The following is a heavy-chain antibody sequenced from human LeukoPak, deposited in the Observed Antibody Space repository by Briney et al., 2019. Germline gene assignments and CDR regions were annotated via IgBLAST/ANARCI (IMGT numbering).Heavy chain of an antibody. V-gene: IGHV3-30-3*01. CDR2: ISYDGSNK. Sequence: PGRSLRLSCAASGFTFSSYAMHWVRQAPGKGLEWVAVISYDGSNKYYADSVKGRFTISRDNSKNTLYPQMNSLRAEDTAVYYCARGGRGVIISFIYWGQGTLVTVSS. CDR3: ARGGRGVIISFIY. J-gene: IGHJ4*02. D-gene: IGHD3-10*01. CDR1: GFTFSSYA.